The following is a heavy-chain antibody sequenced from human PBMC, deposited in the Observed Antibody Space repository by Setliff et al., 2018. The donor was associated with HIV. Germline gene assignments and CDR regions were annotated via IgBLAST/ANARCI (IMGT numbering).Heavy chain of an antibody. CDR3: AKGGPGSSWLGGWFDP. Sequence: ASVKVSCKASGYTFTSYDINWVRQATGQGLEWMGWMNPNSGNTGYAQKFQGRVTMTRNTSISTAYMELSRLRSDDTAVYYCAKGGPGSSWLGGWFDPWGQGTLVTVSS. CDR1: GYTFTSYD. CDR2: MNPNSGNT. D-gene: IGHD6-13*01. J-gene: IGHJ5*02. V-gene: IGHV1-8*02.